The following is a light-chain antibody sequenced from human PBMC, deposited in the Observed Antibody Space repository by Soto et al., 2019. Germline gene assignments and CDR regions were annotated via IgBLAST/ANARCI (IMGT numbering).Light chain of an antibody. CDR2: DAS. J-gene: IGKJ1*01. Sequence: DMQMSQSPSTLSASIGERVTITCRASEDINDWLAWYQQKPGNAPKFLIYDASTLQSGVPSRFSGSGSGTEFTLTISSLQPDDSATYYCQQYKSRRTFGQGTKVDI. V-gene: IGKV1-5*01. CDR1: EDINDW. CDR3: QQYKSRRT.